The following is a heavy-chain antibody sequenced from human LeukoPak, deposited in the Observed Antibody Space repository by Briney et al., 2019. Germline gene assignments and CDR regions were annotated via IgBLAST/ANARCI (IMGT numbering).Heavy chain of an antibody. Sequence: GRSLRLSCAASGFTFSGYGMHWVRQAPGKGLEWVAVISYDGSNKYYADSVKGRFTISRDNSKNTLYLQMNSLRAEDTAVYYCYDSSGYLGYWGQGTLVTVSS. J-gene: IGHJ4*02. CDR2: ISYDGSNK. D-gene: IGHD3-22*01. CDR3: YDSSGYLGY. CDR1: GFTFSGYG. V-gene: IGHV3-30*03.